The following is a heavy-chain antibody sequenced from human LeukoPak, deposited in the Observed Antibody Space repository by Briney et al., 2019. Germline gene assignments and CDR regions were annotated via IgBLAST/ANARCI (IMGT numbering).Heavy chain of an antibody. V-gene: IGHV5-51*01. D-gene: IGHD2-2*01. Sequence: GESLKISCKGSGYSFTSYWIGWVRQMPGKGLEWMGIIYPGDSDTRYSPSFQGQVTISADKSISTAYLQWSSLKASDTAMYYYARRYCSSTSCPRNYYMDVWGKGTTVTVSS. J-gene: IGHJ6*03. CDR3: ARRYCSSTSCPRNYYMDV. CDR1: GYSFTSYW. CDR2: IYPGDSDT.